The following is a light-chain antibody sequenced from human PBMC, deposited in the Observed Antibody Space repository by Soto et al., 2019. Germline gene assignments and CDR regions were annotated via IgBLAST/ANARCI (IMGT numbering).Light chain of an antibody. CDR1: QSVNSF. CDR2: DAT. V-gene: IGKV3-11*01. Sequence: EIVLTQSPATLSLSPGERATLSCRASQSVNSFLAWYQQKPGQAPRLLIYDATNRATGIPARFSGGGSGTDFTLTISSLEPEDSALYYCQQRARWPPLTFGGGSKVEI. CDR3: QQRARWPPLT. J-gene: IGKJ4*01.